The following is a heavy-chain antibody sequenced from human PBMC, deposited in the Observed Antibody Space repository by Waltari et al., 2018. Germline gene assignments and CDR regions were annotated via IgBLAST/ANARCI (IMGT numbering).Heavy chain of an antibody. CDR3: AAYDLGGVIH. J-gene: IGHJ4*02. D-gene: IGHD3-16*01. CDR2: ISWNSGSI. Sequence: YAMHWVRQAPGKGLEWVSGISWNSGSIGYADSVKGRFTISRDNAKNSLYLQMNSLRAEDTALYYCAAYDLGGVIHWGQGTLVTVSS. CDR1: YA. V-gene: IGHV3-9*01.